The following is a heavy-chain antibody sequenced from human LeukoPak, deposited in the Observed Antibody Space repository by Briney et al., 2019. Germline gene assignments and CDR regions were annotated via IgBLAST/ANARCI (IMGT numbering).Heavy chain of an antibody. V-gene: IGHV3-23*01. D-gene: IGHD3-9*01. Sequence: GGSLRLFCAASGFTFSSYAMSWVRHAPGEGLVWVSAISGSGGNTYYAHSVKGRLTISRDNSKNTLYLQMNSLRAEDMAVYYCAKDAVLPRYVILTGTYNTVFDYWGQETLVTASS. CDR3: AKDAVLPRYVILTGTYNTVFDY. J-gene: IGHJ4*02. CDR1: GFTFSSYA. CDR2: ISGSGGNT.